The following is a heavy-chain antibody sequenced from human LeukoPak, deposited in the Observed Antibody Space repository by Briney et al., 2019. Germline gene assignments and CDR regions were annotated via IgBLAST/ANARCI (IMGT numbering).Heavy chain of an antibody. CDR3: ASRAGYTGSWSAFDY. CDR2: IKQDGSEK. CDR1: TFTSNNYW. V-gene: IGHV3-7*05. Sequence: PGGSLRLSCTASTFTSNNYWMSWVRQAPGKGLEWVANIKQDGSEKYHVDSVKGRFTISRDNAKNSLYLQMNSLRAEDTAVYYCASRAGYTGSWSAFDYWGQGTLVTVSS. D-gene: IGHD6-13*01. J-gene: IGHJ4*02.